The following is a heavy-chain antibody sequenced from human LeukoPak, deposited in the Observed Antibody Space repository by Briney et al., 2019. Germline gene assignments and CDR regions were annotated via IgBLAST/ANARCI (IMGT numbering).Heavy chain of an antibody. CDR3: ARTYGSGSCAFDN. Sequence: SETLSLTCTVSGGSISSYYWSWIRQPPGKGLEWIGYIYYSGSTNYNPSLKSRVTISVDTSKKQFSLKLSSVTAADTAVYYCARTYGSGSCAFDNWGQGTMVTVSS. D-gene: IGHD3-10*01. CDR1: GGSISSYY. V-gene: IGHV4-59*01. J-gene: IGHJ3*02. CDR2: IYYSGST.